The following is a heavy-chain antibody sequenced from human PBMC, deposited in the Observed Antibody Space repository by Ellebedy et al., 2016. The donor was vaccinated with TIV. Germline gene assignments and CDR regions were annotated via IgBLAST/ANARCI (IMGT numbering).Heavy chain of an antibody. J-gene: IGHJ6*02. V-gene: IGHV1-69*04. CDR2: IIPILGIA. D-gene: IGHD5-24*01. CDR3: ERDLEMATIKYYYYYGMDV. Sequence: AASVKVSCKASGGTFSSYAISWVRQAPGQGLEWMGRIIPILGIANYAQKFQGRVTITADKSTSTAYMELSSLRSEDTAVYYCERDLEMATIKYYYYYGMDVWGQGTTVTVSS. CDR1: GGTFSSYA.